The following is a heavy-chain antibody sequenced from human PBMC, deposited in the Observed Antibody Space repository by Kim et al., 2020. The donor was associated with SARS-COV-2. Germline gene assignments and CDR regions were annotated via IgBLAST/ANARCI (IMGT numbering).Heavy chain of an antibody. D-gene: IGHD2-2*01. CDR1: GGSISSSSYY. CDR3: ARRSRLGYCRSTSCYNWFDP. CDR2: IYYSGST. V-gene: IGHV4-39*01. Sequence: SETLSLTCTVSGGSISSSSYYWGWIRQPPGKGLEWIGSIYYSGSTYYNPSLKSRVTISVDTSKNQFSLKLSSVTAADTAVYYCARRSRLGYCRSTSCYNWFDPWGQGTLVTVSS. J-gene: IGHJ5*02.